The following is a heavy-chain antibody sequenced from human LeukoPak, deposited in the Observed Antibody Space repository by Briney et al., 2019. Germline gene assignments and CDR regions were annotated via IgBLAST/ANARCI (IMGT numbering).Heavy chain of an antibody. Sequence: SETLSLTCTVSGGSISSSSYYWGWIRQPPGKGLEWIGSIYYSGSTYYNPSLKSRVTISVDTSKNQFSLKLSSVTAADTAVYYCARRLIAVAGTPFDYWGQGTLVTVSS. CDR2: IYYSGST. J-gene: IGHJ4*02. D-gene: IGHD6-19*01. CDR1: GGSISSSSYY. V-gene: IGHV4-39*01. CDR3: ARRLIAVAGTPFDY.